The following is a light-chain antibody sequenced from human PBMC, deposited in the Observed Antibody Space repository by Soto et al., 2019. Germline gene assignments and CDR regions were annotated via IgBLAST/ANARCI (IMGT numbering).Light chain of an antibody. J-gene: IGKJ2*01. CDR1: QSVSSY. V-gene: IGKV3-11*01. CDR3: QRRSNWPPYT. CDR2: DAS. Sequence: EIVLTQSPATLSLSPGERATLSCRASQSVSSYLAWYQQKPGQAPRLLIYDASNRATGIPARFSGSGSGTDFTLTISSLEPEDFAVYYCQRRSNWPPYTFGQGTTLEIK.